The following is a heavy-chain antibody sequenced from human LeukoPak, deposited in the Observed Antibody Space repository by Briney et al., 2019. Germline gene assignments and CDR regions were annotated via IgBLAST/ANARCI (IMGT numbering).Heavy chain of an antibody. CDR2: INPSGGST. Sequence: ASVKVSCKASGYTFTSYYMHWVRQAPGQGLEWMGIINPSGGSTSYAQKFQGRVTMTRDMSTSTVYMELSRLRSDDTAVYYCARVGYYDSSGYFSAFDIWGQGTMVTVSS. CDR1: GYTFTSYY. D-gene: IGHD3-22*01. J-gene: IGHJ3*02. V-gene: IGHV1-46*01. CDR3: ARVGYYDSSGYFSAFDI.